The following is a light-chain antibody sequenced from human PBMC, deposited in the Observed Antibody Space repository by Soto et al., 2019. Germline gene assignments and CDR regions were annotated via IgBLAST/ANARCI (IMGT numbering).Light chain of an antibody. CDR1: QSIASY. CDR2: AES. CDR3: QQSYTSHGT. V-gene: IGKV1-39*01. Sequence: DIEMPQYSFCMFSSVGDRVTITCGASQSIASYLNWYHPQPGKAPKLLIYAESTLQGGVPLRFSGSAYGNDLTIKLPSMQPEDVATDDGQQSYTSHGTLGQGTKMDI. J-gene: IGKJ1*01.